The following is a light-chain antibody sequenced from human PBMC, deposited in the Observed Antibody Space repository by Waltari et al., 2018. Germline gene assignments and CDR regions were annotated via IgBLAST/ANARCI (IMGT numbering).Light chain of an antibody. CDR1: KLGEKY. CDR3: QAWDNTVV. Sequence: SYELTQPPSVSVSPGQTASITCSGDKLGEKYASWYQQKPGQSPVLVLYEDTKRPSGIPERFSGSNSGNTATLTISGTQAMDESDYYCQAWDNTVVVGGGTKLTVL. V-gene: IGLV3-1*01. J-gene: IGLJ2*01. CDR2: EDT.